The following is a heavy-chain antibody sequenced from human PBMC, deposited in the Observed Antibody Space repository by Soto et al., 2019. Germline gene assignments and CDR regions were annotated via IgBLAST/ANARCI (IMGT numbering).Heavy chain of an antibody. J-gene: IGHJ6*03. CDR1: GCTFSTYG. D-gene: IGHD3-10*01. Sequence: DVQLLESGGGLVQWGGSLRLSCGTSGCTFSTYGMTWVRQAPGKGLEWVSYGGSGGSRYYAESVKGRFTISRDNSKNTLSLEMNSLRAEDTATYYCVRFRGRAYPYYYMDVWGKGTTVTVSS. V-gene: IGHV3-23*01. CDR3: VRFRGRAYPYYYMDV. CDR2: GGSGGSR.